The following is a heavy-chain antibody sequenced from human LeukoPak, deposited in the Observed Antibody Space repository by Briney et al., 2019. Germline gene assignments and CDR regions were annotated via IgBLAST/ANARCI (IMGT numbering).Heavy chain of an antibody. CDR3: ARRPNWGAANWYFDP. V-gene: IGHV3-13*04. J-gene: IGHJ2*01. CDR1: GFTLSAYD. D-gene: IGHD7-27*01. CDR2: VAVGGGT. Sequence: GGSLRLSCAASGFTLSAYDMHWVRQLTGRGLEWVSTVAVGGGTLYSDSVKGRFTIFRESAENSLYLQLHSLRAEDTAVYYCARRPNWGAANWYFDPWGRGTPVTVSS.